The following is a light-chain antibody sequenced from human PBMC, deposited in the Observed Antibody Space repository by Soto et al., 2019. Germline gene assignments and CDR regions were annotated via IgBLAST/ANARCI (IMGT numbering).Light chain of an antibody. V-gene: IGKV3D-15*01. CDR1: QSAGNF. CDR3: QQYNNLPIT. J-gene: IGKJ5*01. Sequence: EIVVTQSPATLSVSQGETASLSCRASQSAGNFLAWYQQKPGQAPRLLIYYISTRATGIPARFSGSGSGTEFTLTINSLQSEDFAVYYCQQYNNLPITFGQGTRLEIK. CDR2: YIS.